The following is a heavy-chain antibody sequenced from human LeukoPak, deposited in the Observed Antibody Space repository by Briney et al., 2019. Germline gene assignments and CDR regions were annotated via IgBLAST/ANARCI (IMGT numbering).Heavy chain of an antibody. CDR1: GFTFSDYY. Sequence: GGSLRLSCAASGFTFSDYYMSWVRRAPGKGLEWVSYISSSSSYIYYADSVKGRFTISRDNAKNSLYLQMNSLRAEDTAVYYCARDVGYCSSTSCYYDDYWGQGTLVTVSS. CDR2: ISSSSSYI. J-gene: IGHJ4*02. D-gene: IGHD2-2*01. V-gene: IGHV3-21*01. CDR3: ARDVGYCSSTSCYYDDY.